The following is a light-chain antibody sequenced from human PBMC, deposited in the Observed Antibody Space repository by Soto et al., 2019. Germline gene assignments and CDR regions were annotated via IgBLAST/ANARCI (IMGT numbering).Light chain of an antibody. CDR2: EGS. J-gene: IGLJ2*01. CDR1: SSDVGSYNL. CDR3: CSYAGETTLV. Sequence: QSALTQPASVSGSPGQSITISCTGTSSDVGSYNLVSWYQQYPGKAPKLMIYEGSKRPSGVSNRFSGSKSGNTASLTISGLQAEDEAYYYCCSYAGETTLVFGGGTKVTVL. V-gene: IGLV2-23*01.